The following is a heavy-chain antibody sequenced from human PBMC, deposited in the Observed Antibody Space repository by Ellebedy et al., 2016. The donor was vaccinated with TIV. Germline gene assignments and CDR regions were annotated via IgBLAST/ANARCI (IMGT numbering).Heavy chain of an antibody. CDR3: TRVKLGAPTRCFDY. V-gene: IGHV3-72*01. CDR2: IKNKANSYIT. Sequence: GESLKTSCAASGFTSSDHYMDWVRQSPGKGLEWVARIKNKANSYITEYAASLTGRFTITREDSKNSLYLQMNSLKTEDTAMYYCTRVKLGAPTRCFDYWGQGALVTVSS. CDR1: GFTSSDHY. J-gene: IGHJ4*02. D-gene: IGHD1-26*01.